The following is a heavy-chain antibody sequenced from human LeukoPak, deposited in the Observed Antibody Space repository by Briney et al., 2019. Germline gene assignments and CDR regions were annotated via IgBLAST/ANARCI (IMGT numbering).Heavy chain of an antibody. CDR2: IHSGSNTI. J-gene: IGHJ3*01. Sequence: PGGSLSLSCAASGFPFSDHYMSWIRQAPGKGLEWLSYIHSGSNTISYADSVKGRFTISRENAENSLFLQMNSLRAEDTAVYYCAKGKVNHAGAFHLWGQGTMVTVSS. CDR1: GFPFSDHY. V-gene: IGHV3-11*01. D-gene: IGHD1-1*01. CDR3: AKGKVNHAGAFHL.